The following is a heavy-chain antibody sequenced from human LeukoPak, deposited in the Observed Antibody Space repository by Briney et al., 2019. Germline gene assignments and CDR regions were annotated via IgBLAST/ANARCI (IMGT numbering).Heavy chain of an antibody. V-gene: IGHV4-38-2*02. Sequence: SETLSLTCTVSGYSISSGYYWGWIRQPPGKGLEWIASIYHSGSTYYNPSLKSRVTISVDTSKNQFSLKLSSATAADTAVYYCARGGYYGSGNDFRFDPWGQGTLVTVSS. D-gene: IGHD3-10*01. CDR1: GYSISSGYY. J-gene: IGHJ5*02. CDR2: IYHSGST. CDR3: ARGGYYGSGNDFRFDP.